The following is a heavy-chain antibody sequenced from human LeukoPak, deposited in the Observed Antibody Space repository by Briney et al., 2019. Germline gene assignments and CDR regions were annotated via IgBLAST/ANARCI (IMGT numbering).Heavy chain of an antibody. CDR1: GYTFTSYG. Sequence: ASVKVSCKASGYTFTSYGISWVRQAPGQGLEWMGGIIPIFGTANYAQKFQGRVTITTDESTSTAYMELSSLRSEDTAVYYCARGPPGGSSSSFDYWGQGTLVTVSS. D-gene: IGHD3-10*01. J-gene: IGHJ4*02. V-gene: IGHV1-69*05. CDR2: IIPIFGTA. CDR3: ARGPPGGSSSSFDY.